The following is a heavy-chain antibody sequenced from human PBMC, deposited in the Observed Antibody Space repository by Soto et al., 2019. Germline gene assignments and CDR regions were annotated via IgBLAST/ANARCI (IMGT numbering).Heavy chain of an antibody. J-gene: IGHJ6*02. CDR3: AKTSIAAYFYGLDV. V-gene: IGHV3-43*01. D-gene: IGHD6-13*01. Sequence: GSLRLSCAASGFSFHDNTVHWVRQPPGKGLEWVSLISWDGYITYYADSVEGRFTISRDSSKNSLYLQMNNLRTEDTALYYCAKTSIAAYFYGLDVWGQGTRVTVSS. CDR1: GFSFHDNT. CDR2: ISWDGYIT.